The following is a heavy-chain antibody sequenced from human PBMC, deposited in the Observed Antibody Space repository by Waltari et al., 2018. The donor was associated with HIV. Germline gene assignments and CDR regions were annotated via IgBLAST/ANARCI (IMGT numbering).Heavy chain of an antibody. Sequence: LVQSGGGLVQPGGSLRLSCAASGFSFRDYWMHGVRQSPWMGLEWVSRINSDGGDATYADSVKGRFTVSRDNAKNTLFLEMSSLRVEDTAVYYCARDDYDFWSGPRRDKNYGMDVWGQGTAVTVSS. J-gene: IGHJ6*02. D-gene: IGHD3-3*01. CDR3: ARDDYDFWSGPRRDKNYGMDV. V-gene: IGHV3-74*01. CDR1: GFSFRDYW. CDR2: INSDGGDA.